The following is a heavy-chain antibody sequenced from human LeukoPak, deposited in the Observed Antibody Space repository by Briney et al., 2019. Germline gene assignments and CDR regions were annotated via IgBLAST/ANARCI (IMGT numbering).Heavy chain of an antibody. CDR3: ARGPVDSSGWYLDWFDP. Sequence: SQTLSLTCAISGDSVSNNSAAWNWIRQSPSRGLEWLGRTYYRSKWYNDYAVSVKSRITINPDTSKNQFSLQLNSVTPEDTAVYYCARGPVDSSGWYLDWFDPWGQGTLVTVSS. CDR1: GDSVSNNSAA. J-gene: IGHJ5*02. V-gene: IGHV6-1*01. CDR2: TYYRSKWYN. D-gene: IGHD6-19*01.